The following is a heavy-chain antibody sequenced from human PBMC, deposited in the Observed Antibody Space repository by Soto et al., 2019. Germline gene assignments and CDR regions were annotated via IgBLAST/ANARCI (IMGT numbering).Heavy chain of an antibody. Sequence: EASVKVSCKTSGYTFSNYGITWVRQAPGQPLEWLGWISLYSDGTNYAQKFQGRVSMTTDTSTTTAYMELRSLRSDDTAVYYCARVVPDAEAWFGPWGQGTLVTVS. CDR2: ISLYSDGT. J-gene: IGHJ5*02. D-gene: IGHD2-2*01. CDR1: GYTFSNYG. V-gene: IGHV1-18*01. CDR3: ARVVPDAEAWFGP.